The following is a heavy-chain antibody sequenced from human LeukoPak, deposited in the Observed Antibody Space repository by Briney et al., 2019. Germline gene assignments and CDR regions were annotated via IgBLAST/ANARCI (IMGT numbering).Heavy chain of an antibody. CDR1: GGSISSYY. CDR3: AGDYGDYERNDAFDI. V-gene: IGHV4-4*07. Sequence: PSETLSLTCTVSGGSISSYYWSWIRQPAGKGLEWIGRIYTSGSTNYNPSLKSRVTMSVDTSKNQFSLKLSSVTAADTAVYYCAGDYGDYERNDAFDIWGQGTMVTVSS. CDR2: IYTSGST. D-gene: IGHD4-17*01. J-gene: IGHJ3*02.